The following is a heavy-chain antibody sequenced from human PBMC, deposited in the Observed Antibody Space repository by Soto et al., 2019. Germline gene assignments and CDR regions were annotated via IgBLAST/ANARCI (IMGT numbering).Heavy chain of an antibody. CDR1: GFTFSSYW. CDR2: INTDGSTT. D-gene: IGHD3-10*01. CDR3: TRDVNRGFDL. Sequence: PGGSLRLSCASSGFTFSSYWIHWVRQAPGKGLVWVSRINTDGSTTDYADSVKGRFTIPRDNAKNSLYLQMNSLRAEDTAVYYCTRDVNRGFDLWGQGTLVTVSS. V-gene: IGHV3-74*01. J-gene: IGHJ5*02.